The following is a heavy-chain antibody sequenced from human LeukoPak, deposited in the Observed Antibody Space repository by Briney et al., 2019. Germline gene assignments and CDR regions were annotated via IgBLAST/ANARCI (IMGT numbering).Heavy chain of an antibody. J-gene: IGHJ6*03. D-gene: IGHD3-10*01. V-gene: IGHV3-11*04. CDR1: GFTFSDYY. CDR2: ISSSGSTI. CDR3: AREFGELYYYYMDV. Sequence: GGSLRLSCAPSGFTFSDYYMTWIRQAPGKGLEWVSYISSSGSTIYYADSVKGRFTISRDNAKNSLYLQMNSLSAEDTAVYYCAREFGELYYYYMDVWGKGTTVTISS.